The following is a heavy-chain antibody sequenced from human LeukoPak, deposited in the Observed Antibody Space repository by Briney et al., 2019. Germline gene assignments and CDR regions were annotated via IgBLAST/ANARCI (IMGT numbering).Heavy chain of an antibody. J-gene: IGHJ4*02. CDR2: IKGKIDGGTI. Sequence: GGSLRLSCAASEFAFSTYNMNWVRQGPGKGLEWVGRIKGKIDGGTIDYAAPVKGRFTISRDDSKNTLYLQMNSLKTEDTAVYYCTKCYYDSSGWYGTGDYFDYWGQGTLVTVSS. V-gene: IGHV3-15*01. CDR3: TKCYYDSSGWYGTGDYFDY. D-gene: IGHD3-22*01. CDR1: EFAFSTYN.